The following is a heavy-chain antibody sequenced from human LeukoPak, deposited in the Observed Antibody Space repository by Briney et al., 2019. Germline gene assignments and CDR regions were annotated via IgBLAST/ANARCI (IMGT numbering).Heavy chain of an antibody. CDR2: INHSGST. D-gene: IGHD3-22*01. CDR1: GGSFSGYY. J-gene: IGHJ4*02. V-gene: IGHV4-34*01. Sequence: SETLSLTCAVYGGSFSGYYWSWIRQPPGKGLEWIGEINHSGSTNYNPSLKSRVTISVDTSKNQFSLKLSSVTAADTAVYYCARDSHYYDSSGYFQGFDYWGQGTLVTVSS. CDR3: ARDSHYYDSSGYFQGFDY.